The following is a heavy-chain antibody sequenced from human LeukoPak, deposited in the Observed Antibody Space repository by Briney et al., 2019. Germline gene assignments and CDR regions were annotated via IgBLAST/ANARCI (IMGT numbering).Heavy chain of an antibody. Sequence: GGSLRLSCAASGFTFSSYSMNWVRQAPGKGLEWVSSISSSSSYIYYADSVKGRFTISRDNAKNSLYPQMNSLRAEDTAVYYCARGPTYYYDSSGYPFDYWGQGTLVTVSS. CDR1: GFTFSSYS. CDR3: ARGPTYYYDSSGYPFDY. J-gene: IGHJ4*02. CDR2: ISSSSSYI. D-gene: IGHD3-22*01. V-gene: IGHV3-21*01.